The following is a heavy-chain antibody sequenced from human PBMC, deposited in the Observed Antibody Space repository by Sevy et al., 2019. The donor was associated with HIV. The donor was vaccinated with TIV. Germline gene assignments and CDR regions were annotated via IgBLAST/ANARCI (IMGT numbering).Heavy chain of an antibody. CDR1: GFSLSRYD. V-gene: IGHV3-13*01. CDR2: IGTAGDT. J-gene: IGHJ3*02. Sequence: GGSLRLSCAASGFSLSRYDMHWVRQATGKGLEWVSSIGTAGDTYYPGAVKGRFTISRENAKKSLYLQMNSLRAGDTAVYYCARGTRYSGSYYLGDDAFDIWGQGPMVTVSS. D-gene: IGHD1-26*01. CDR3: ARGTRYSGSYYLGDDAFDI.